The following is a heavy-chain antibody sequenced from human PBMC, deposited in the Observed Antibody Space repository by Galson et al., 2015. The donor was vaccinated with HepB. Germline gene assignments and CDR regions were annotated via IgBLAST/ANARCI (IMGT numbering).Heavy chain of an antibody. J-gene: IGHJ4*02. Sequence: SLRLSCAIPQFTFANTWMSWMRQPPGKGPEWVGRIKRRTENGATDYAVPVKGRFTISRDDSTSTVYLQMNSLKMEDTAIYYCTAGWRGNPDYWGQGTLVTVSS. CDR3: TAGWRGNPDY. CDR2: IKRRTENGAT. CDR1: QFTFANTW. D-gene: IGHD3-10*01. V-gene: IGHV3-15*01.